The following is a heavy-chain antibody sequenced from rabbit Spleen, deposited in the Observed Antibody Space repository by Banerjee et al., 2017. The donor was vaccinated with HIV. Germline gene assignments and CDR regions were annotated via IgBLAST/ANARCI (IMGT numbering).Heavy chain of an antibody. V-gene: IGHV1S8*01. J-gene: IGHJ4*01. Sequence: QEHLVESGGGLVQPGGSLKLSCKVSGFDVRQYGVTWVRQAPGKGLEWIGYIDPIFGVSYYASWVNGRFTISSHDAQNTLYLQMNSLTAADTATYFCVRARAYPFVLWGPGTLVTVS. D-gene: IGHD1-1*01. CDR1: GFDVRQYG. CDR2: IDPIFGVS. CDR3: VRARAYPFVL.